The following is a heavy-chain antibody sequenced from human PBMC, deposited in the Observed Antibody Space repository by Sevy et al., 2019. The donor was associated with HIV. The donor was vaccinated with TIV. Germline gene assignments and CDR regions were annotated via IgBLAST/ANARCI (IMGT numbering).Heavy chain of an antibody. J-gene: IGHJ5*02. CDR2: IYYSGST. D-gene: IGHD6-19*01. V-gene: IGHV4-61*01. CDR1: GGSVSSGSYY. Sequence: SETLSLTCTVSGGSVSSGSYYWSWIRQPPGKGLEWIGYIYYSGSTNYNPSLKGRVTISVDTSKNQFSLKLSSVTAADTAVYYWARVNRYSSGYNWFDPWGQGTLVTVSS. CDR3: ARVNRYSSGYNWFDP.